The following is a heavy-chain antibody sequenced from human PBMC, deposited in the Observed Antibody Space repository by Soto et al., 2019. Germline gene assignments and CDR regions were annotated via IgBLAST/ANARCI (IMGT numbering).Heavy chain of an antibody. Sequence: GGSLRLSCAASGFTFSNYHMNWVRQAPGKGLEWISSISGSGNEIYYADSVRGRFTISRDNAKTSLYLQMNSLRVEDTAVYYCGNAPTVSLTIFPSNWGQGTLVTVSS. V-gene: IGHV3-21*06. CDR1: GFTFSNYH. D-gene: IGHD3-9*01. J-gene: IGHJ4*01. CDR2: ISGSGNEI. CDR3: GNAPTVSLTIFPSN.